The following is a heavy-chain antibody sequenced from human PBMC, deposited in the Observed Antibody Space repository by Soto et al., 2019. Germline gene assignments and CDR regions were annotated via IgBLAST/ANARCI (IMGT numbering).Heavy chain of an antibody. V-gene: IGHV1-8*01. CDR3: ARGVLHTSPRWLAP. CDR1: GYTFTNND. J-gene: IGHJ5*02. CDR2: MNTNTNTT. Sequence: ASVKVSCKASGYTFTNNDINWVRHAPGQGLEWIGWMNTNTNTTDSAEVFEGRVSLTWYTSISTAYMQLNSLKIYDTAVYYCARGVLHTSPRWLAPWGKAILVTVSS.